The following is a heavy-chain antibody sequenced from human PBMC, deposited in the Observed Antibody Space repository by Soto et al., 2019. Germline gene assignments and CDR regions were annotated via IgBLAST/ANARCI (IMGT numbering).Heavy chain of an antibody. V-gene: IGHV3-21*01. CDR2: ISSSSYI. Sequence: GGSLRLSCEASGITFSSQSMNWVRQAPGKGLEWVSCISSSSYIYYADSVKGRFTISRDNAKNSLYLQMNSLRAEDTAVYYCARSYGSGSYRDYWFDPWGQGTLVTVSS. CDR3: ARSYGSGSYRDYWFDP. CDR1: GITFSSQS. D-gene: IGHD3-10*01. J-gene: IGHJ5*02.